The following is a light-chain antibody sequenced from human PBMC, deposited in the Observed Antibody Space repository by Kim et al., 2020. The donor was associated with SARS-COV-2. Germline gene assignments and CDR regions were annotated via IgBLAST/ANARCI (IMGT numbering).Light chain of an antibody. CDR3: HQYDSYPLT. V-gene: IGKV1-5*03. CDR2: HAS. CDR1: QSISRE. J-gene: IGKJ4*01. Sequence: ASLGDRVTITCRASQSISRELAWYQQKPGKAPKFLIYHASSLESGVPSRFSGSGSGTEFTLTISSLQPDDSATYYCHQYDSYPLTFGGGTKVDIK.